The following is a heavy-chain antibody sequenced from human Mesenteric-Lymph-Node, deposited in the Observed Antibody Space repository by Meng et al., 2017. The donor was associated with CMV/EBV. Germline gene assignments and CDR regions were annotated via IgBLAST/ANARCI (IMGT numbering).Heavy chain of an antibody. CDR2: IKQDGSDK. V-gene: IGHV3-7*01. CDR1: GFAFMSYA. Sequence: GESLKISCAASGFAFMSYAMTWVRQAPGKGLEWVANIKQDGSDKYYVDSVKGRFTISRDNAKNSLYLQMNSLRAEDTAVYYCAREQDDYCYYGMDVWGQGTTVTVSS. J-gene: IGHJ6*02. D-gene: IGHD2-15*01. CDR3: AREQDDYCYYGMDV.